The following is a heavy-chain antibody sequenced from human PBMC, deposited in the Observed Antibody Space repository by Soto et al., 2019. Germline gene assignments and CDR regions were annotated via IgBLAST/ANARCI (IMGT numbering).Heavy chain of an antibody. CDR2: ISGSGGST. J-gene: IGHJ5*02. Sequence: EVQLLESGGGLVQPGGSLRLSCAASGFTFSSYAMSWVRQAPGKGLEWVSAISGSGGSTYYADSVKGRFTISRDNSKNTLYLQMNSLRAEDTVVYYCAKDRDSSGRGWVWFDPWGQGTLVTVSS. V-gene: IGHV3-23*01. D-gene: IGHD6-19*01. CDR3: AKDRDSSGRGWVWFDP. CDR1: GFTFSSYA.